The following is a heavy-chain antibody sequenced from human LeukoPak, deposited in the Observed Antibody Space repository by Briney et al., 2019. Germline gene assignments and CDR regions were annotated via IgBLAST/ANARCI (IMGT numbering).Heavy chain of an antibody. J-gene: IGHJ4*02. CDR3: AKGTSASGYDYVFEY. V-gene: IGHV3-23*01. CDR1: GFTFSSYA. D-gene: IGHD5-12*01. CDR2: ISGVGGST. Sequence: GSLSLSCAASGFTFSSYAMRWVRPAPGKGLGWVSGISGVGGSTTSADSGKGRFSISRDNSKNTLRLQMNCLRAEETAVYYCAKGTSASGYDYVFEYWGQGTLGTVSS.